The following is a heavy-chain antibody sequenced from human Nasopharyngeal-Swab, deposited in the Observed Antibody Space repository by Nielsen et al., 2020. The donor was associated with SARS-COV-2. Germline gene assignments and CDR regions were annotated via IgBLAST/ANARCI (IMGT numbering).Heavy chain of an antibody. CDR1: GGSINSSSYY. J-gene: IGHJ3*02. CDR2: IYYSGST. D-gene: IGHD6-19*01. V-gene: IGHV4-39*07. CDR3: AISGWYYAFDI. Sequence: SETLSLTCTVSGGSINSSSYYWGWIRQPPGKGLEWIGSIYYSGSTYYNPSLESRVTISVDTSKNQFSLKLSSETAADTAVYYCAISGWYYAFDIWGQGTMVTVSS.